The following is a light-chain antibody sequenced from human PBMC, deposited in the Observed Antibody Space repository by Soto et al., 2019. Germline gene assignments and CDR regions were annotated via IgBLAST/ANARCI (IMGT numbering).Light chain of an antibody. J-gene: IGKJ5*01. CDR2: GAS. V-gene: IGKV3D-15*01. Sequence: VLSQPPATLSVSPGGRATLSCRASQSVSSNLAWYQQKPGQAPRLLIYGASTRTTGIPARFSGSGSGTEFTLTISSLQSEDFAVYYCQQHNNWPPITVGQGTRLEIK. CDR1: QSVSSN. CDR3: QQHNNWPPIT.